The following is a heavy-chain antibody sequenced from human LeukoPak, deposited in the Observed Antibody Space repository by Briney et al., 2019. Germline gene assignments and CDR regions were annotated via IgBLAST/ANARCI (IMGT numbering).Heavy chain of an antibody. Sequence: GGFLRLSCAASGFTVSSNYMSWVRQAPGKGLEWVSVIYSGGSTYYADSAKGRFTISRHNSKNTLYLQMNSLRAEDTAVYYCARAPDTAMAPYFDYWGQGTLVTVSS. V-gene: IGHV3-53*04. CDR1: GFTVSSNY. J-gene: IGHJ4*02. D-gene: IGHD5-18*01. CDR2: IYSGGST. CDR3: ARAPDTAMAPYFDY.